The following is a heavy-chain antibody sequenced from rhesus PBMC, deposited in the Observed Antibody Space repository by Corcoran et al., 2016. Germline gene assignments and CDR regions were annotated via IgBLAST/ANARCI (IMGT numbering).Heavy chain of an antibody. V-gene: IGHV4-165*01. CDR3: ARSYYFDY. CDR2: ISGSSGST. Sequence: QVQLQESGPGLVKPSETLSLTCAVSGGSFSGSDRGWSCQPPGKGLGWSGYISGSSGSTDYNPSLKSRVTISTDTSKNQFSLKLSSVTAADTAVYYCARSYYFDYWGQGVLVTVSS. CDR1: GGSFSGSD. J-gene: IGHJ4*01.